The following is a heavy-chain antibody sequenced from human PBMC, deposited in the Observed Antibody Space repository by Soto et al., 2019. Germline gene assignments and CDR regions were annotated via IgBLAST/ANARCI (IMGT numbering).Heavy chain of an antibody. CDR1: GFTFSSYA. CDR3: EKRRQWLVLGGMDV. J-gene: IGHJ6*02. Sequence: GGSLRISCAASGFTFSSYAMSWVRQAPGKGLEWVSAISGSGGSTYYADSVKGRFTISRDNSKNTLYMQMNSLRAEDTAVSYCEKRRQWLVLGGMDVWGQGTTVTVSS. D-gene: IGHD6-19*01. V-gene: IGHV3-23*01. CDR2: ISGSGGST.